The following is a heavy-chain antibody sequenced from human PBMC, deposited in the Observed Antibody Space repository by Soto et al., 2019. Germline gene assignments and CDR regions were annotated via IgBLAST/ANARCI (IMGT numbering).Heavy chain of an antibody. Sequence: GGSLRLSCAASGFTFSSYGMHWVRQAPGKGLEWVAVISYDGSNKYYADSVKGRFTISRDNSKNTLYLQMNSLRAEDTAVYYCAKDLQTRLIVATVFLFDYWGQGTLVTVSS. CDR2: ISYDGSNK. D-gene: IGHD5-12*01. CDR1: GFTFSSYG. V-gene: IGHV3-30*18. CDR3: AKDLQTRLIVATVFLFDY. J-gene: IGHJ4*02.